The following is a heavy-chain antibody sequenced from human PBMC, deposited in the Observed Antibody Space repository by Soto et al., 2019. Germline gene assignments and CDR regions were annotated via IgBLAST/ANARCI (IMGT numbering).Heavy chain of an antibody. V-gene: IGHV2-5*02. J-gene: IGHJ4*02. D-gene: IGHD6-13*01. CDR3: ARGYSSTYYRGFDF. CDR1: GFSLRTTGVG. Sequence: QITLKESGPTLVKPTQTLTLTCTFSGFSLRTTGVGVGWIRQTPGKALEWLALIYWDDDERYRPSLKSRLTITKDDSKNPVVLTMTHMDPVDTATYYCARGYSSTYYRGFDFWGQGNLVTVSS. CDR2: IYWDDDE.